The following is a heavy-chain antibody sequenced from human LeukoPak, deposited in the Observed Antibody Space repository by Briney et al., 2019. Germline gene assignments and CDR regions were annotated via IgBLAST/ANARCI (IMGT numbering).Heavy chain of an antibody. CDR3: ARDRPFGA. V-gene: IGHV4-59*01. D-gene: IGHD3-10*01. Sequence: PSETLSLTCTVSGGSISSYYWSWIRQPPGKGLEWIGYIDDSGSANYNPSLKSRVTISGDTSKSQFYLKLRFVTAADTAMYYCARDRPFGAWGQGTQVTVSS. CDR2: IDDSGSA. J-gene: IGHJ5*02. CDR1: GGSISSYY.